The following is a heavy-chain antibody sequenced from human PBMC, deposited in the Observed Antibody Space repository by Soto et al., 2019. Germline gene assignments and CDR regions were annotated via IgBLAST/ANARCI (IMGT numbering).Heavy chain of an antibody. CDR1: GGSFSGYY. D-gene: IGHD3-9*01. J-gene: IGHJ2*01. Sequence: QVQLQQWGAEPLRLLETLSLTCGVSGGSFSGYYWAWIRQSPGRGLEWIGEINDRGSINYNPSLKSRVSISVDTSKKHYSRNRRSVTAADTAVYYCARESHDILPWPSWVWYFDLWGRGTLVTVSS. V-gene: IGHV4-34*01. CDR3: ARESHDILPWPSWVWYFDL. CDR2: INDRGSI.